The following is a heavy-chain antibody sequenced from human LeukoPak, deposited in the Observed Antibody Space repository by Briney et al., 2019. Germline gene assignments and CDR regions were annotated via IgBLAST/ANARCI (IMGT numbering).Heavy chain of an antibody. CDR1: GYSISSGYY. V-gene: IGHV4-38-2*02. J-gene: IGHJ6*03. CDR3: ARGQGGSYYYYYYMDV. CDR2: IYHSGST. Sequence: SETLSLTCTVSGYSISSGYYWGWTRQPPGKGLEWIGSIYHSGSTYYNPSLKSRVTISVDTSKNQFSLTLRSVTAADAAIYYCARGQGGSYYYYYYMDVWGKGTTVTISS. D-gene: IGHD3-16*01.